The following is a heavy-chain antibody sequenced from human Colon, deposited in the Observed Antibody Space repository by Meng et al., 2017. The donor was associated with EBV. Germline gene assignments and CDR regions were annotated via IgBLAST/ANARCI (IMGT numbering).Heavy chain of an antibody. CDR3: ARGIQIWHEIDY. Sequence: RLPLQGWGPGPVKPSEPLSLSCTVSGGSISSSSYSCAWIRQPPGKGLEWIGGISYGGSTSYNPSLKSRVTISIDTSKNQFSLSLTSVTAADTAIYYCARGIQIWHEIDYWGQGTLVTVSS. J-gene: IGHJ4*02. V-gene: IGHV4-39*06. CDR1: GGSISSSSYS. D-gene: IGHD5-18*01. CDR2: ISYGGST.